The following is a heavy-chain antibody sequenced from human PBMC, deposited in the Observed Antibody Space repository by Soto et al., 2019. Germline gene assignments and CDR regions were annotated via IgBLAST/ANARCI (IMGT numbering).Heavy chain of an antibody. Sequence: SETLSLTCAVSGVSISSGGYSWSWIRQPPGKGLEWIGYIYHSGSTYYNPSLKSRATISVDRSKNSLYLQMNSVRAEDTALYYCARGHVVLSPGATYGMDVWGQGTTVTVS. CDR2: IYHSGST. J-gene: IGHJ6*02. CDR3: ARGHVVLSPGATYGMDV. D-gene: IGHD2-15*01. CDR1: GVSISSGGYS. V-gene: IGHV4-30-2*01.